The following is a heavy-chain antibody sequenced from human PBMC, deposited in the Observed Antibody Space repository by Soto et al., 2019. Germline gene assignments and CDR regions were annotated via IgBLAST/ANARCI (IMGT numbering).Heavy chain of an antibody. Sequence: QVQLVESGGGVVQPGRSLRLSCAASGFTFSSYAMHWVRQAPGKGLEWVAVISYDGSNKYYADSVKGRFTISRDNSKNTLYLQMNSLRAEDTAVYYCARGQSIVATSRGSYPIDYWGQGTLVTVSS. V-gene: IGHV3-30-3*01. CDR1: GFTFSSYA. CDR3: ARGQSIVATSRGSYPIDY. CDR2: ISYDGSNK. D-gene: IGHD5-12*01. J-gene: IGHJ4*02.